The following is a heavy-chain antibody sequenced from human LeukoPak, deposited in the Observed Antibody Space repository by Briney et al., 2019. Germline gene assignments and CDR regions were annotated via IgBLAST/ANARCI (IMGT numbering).Heavy chain of an antibody. CDR1: GGTFSSYA. CDR2: IIPIFGTA. V-gene: IGHV1-69*06. CDR3: ARVGSSSSLFDY. D-gene: IGHD6-6*01. J-gene: IGHJ4*02. Sequence: SVKVSCKASGGTFSSYAISWVRQAPGQGLEWMGGIIPIFGTANYAQKFQGRVTMTEDTSTDTAYMELSSLRSEDTAVYYCARVGSSSSLFDYWGQGTLVTVSS.